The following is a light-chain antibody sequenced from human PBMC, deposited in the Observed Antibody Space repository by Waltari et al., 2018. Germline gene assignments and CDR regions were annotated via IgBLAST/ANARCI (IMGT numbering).Light chain of an antibody. V-gene: IGKV3-20*01. CDR3: QQYDRSFSTYT. J-gene: IGKJ2*01. CDR2: ATS. CDR1: QSVSRSY. Sequence: EIVLTQSPGTLSLSPGERATLSCRASQSVSRSYLAWYQQKPGQAPRVLIYATSTRATGIPDRLSGSGSGTDFTLTISRLEPEDFAVYYCQQYDRSFSTYTFGQGTKLEIK.